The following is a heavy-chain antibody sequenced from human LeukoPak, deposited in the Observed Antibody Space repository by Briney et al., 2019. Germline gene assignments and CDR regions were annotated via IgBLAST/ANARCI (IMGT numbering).Heavy chain of an antibody. CDR2: IKSKTDGGTT. J-gene: IGHJ4*02. CDR3: ARSYDY. V-gene: IGHV3-15*01. D-gene: IGHD5-24*01. Sequence: GGSLRLSCAASGFTFSNAWMSWVRQAPGKGLEWVGRIKSKTDGGTTDYAAPMKGRFTISRDNAKNSLYLQMNSLRAEDTAVYYCARSYDYWGQGTLVTVSS. CDR1: GFTFSNAW.